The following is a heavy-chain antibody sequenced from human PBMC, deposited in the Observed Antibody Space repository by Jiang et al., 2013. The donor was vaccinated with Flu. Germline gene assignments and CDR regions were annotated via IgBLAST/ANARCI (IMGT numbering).Heavy chain of an antibody. Sequence: PGLVKPSQTLSLTCDISGDSVSSNSGAWNWIRQSPSRGLEWLGRTYYRSKWYIDYAVSLKGRININPDTSRNRFSLQLYSVTPEDTAVYYCARDPELHWYFDLWGRGTLVTVSS. CDR1: GDSVSSNSGA. CDR3: ARDPELHWYFDL. V-gene: IGHV6-1*01. D-gene: IGHD4-23*01. J-gene: IGHJ2*01. CDR2: TYYRSKWYI.